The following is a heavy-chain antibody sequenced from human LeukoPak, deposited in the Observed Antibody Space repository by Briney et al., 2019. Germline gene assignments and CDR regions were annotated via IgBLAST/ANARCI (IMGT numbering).Heavy chain of an antibody. CDR2: IRYSGSA. V-gene: IGHV4-59*08. J-gene: IGHJ4*02. CDR3: ARLVYDSRGYYFDY. Sequence: SETLSLTCTDSGDSISTYYWSWIRQPPGKGLEWIGYIRYSGSANYNPSLRSRVTISIDTSKNQFSLKLSSVTAADTAVYHCARLVYDSRGYYFDYWGQGTLVTVSS. D-gene: IGHD3-22*01. CDR1: GDSISTYY.